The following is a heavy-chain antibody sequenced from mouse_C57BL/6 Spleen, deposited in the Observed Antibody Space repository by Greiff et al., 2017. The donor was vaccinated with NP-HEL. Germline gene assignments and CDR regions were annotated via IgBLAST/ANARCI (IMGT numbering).Heavy chain of an antibody. CDR3: ARRAYGSSYWFAY. J-gene: IGHJ3*01. CDR1: GYTFTDYT. CDR2: IYPRDGST. V-gene: IGHV1-78*01. D-gene: IGHD1-1*01. Sequence: VQLQQSDAELVKPGASVKISCKVSGYTFTDYTIHWMKQRPEQGLEWIGYIYPRDGSTKYNEKFKGKATLTADKSSSTAYMQLNSLTSEDSAVDFCARRAYGSSYWFAYWGQGTLVTVSA.